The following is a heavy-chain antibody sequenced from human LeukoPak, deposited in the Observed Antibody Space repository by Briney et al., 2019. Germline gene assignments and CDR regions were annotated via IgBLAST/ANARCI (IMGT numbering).Heavy chain of an antibody. Sequence: GGSLRLSCAASGFTFSSYAMHWVRQAPGKGLEWVAVISYDGSNKYYADSVKGRFTISRDNSKNTLYLQMISLRAEDTAVYYCARGQYYYDSSGYAFDIWGQGTMVTVSS. CDR1: GFTFSSYA. CDR2: ISYDGSNK. CDR3: ARGQYYYDSSGYAFDI. D-gene: IGHD3-22*01. V-gene: IGHV3-30-3*01. J-gene: IGHJ3*02.